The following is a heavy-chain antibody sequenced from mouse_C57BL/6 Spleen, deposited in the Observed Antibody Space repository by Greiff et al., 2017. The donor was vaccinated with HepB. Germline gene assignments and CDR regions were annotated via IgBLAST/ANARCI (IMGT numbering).Heavy chain of an antibody. CDR3: ARGGNWDPFPY. CDR1: GYTFTDYY. J-gene: IGHJ3*01. D-gene: IGHD4-1*02. Sequence: EVMLVESGPVLVKPGASVKMSCKASGYTFTDYYMNWVKQSHGKSLEWIGVINPYNGGTSYNQKFKGKATLTVDKSSSTAYMELNSLTSEDSAVYYCARGGNWDPFPYWGQGTLVTVSA. CDR2: INPYNGGT. V-gene: IGHV1-19*01.